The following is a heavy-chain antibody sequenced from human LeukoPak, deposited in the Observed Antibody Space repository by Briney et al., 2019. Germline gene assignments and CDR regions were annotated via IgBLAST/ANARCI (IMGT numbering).Heavy chain of an antibody. D-gene: IGHD3-10*01. J-gene: IGHJ5*02. CDR2: MNPNTGNT. V-gene: IGHV1-8*02. CDR1: GYTFTSYG. Sequence: ASVKVSCKASGYTFTSYGISWVRQAPGQGLEWMGWMNPNTGNTGYGERFQGRVTMTRDNSISTAYMELNSLTSEDTAVYYCARGGAGTYYKRDGWFDPWSQGTVVTVSS. CDR3: ARGGAGTYYKRDGWFDP.